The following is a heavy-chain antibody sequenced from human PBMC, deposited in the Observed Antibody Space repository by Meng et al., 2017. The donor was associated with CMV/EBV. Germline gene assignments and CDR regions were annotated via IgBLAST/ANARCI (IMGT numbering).Heavy chain of an antibody. D-gene: IGHD1-26*01. CDR1: GGTFSTFA. CDR2: IIPVFETA. CDR3: ARGGDSWYSDY. V-gene: IGHV1-69*01. Sequence: LGQSRAKLKRRWSPRKVPSKTSGGTFSTFAICWVPQAPGEGLEWMGGIIPVFETANYAERFQDRVTITADDSTTTAYMELSSLRADDTALYFCARGGDSWYSDYWGQGTLVTVSS. J-gene: IGHJ4*02.